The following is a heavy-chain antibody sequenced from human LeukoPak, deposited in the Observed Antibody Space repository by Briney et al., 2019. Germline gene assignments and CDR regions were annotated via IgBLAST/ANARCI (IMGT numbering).Heavy chain of an antibody. CDR3: ARVRGPTVTTMYFDY. J-gene: IGHJ4*02. V-gene: IGHV3-48*04. CDR2: ISPGGNTI. CDR1: GFIFRSHG. Sequence: PGGSLRLSCAGSGFIFRSHGMIWVRQAPGRGLEWGSYISPGGNTIYYADSMKGRFTVSRDDAKNSPPLHMNRLMAEHTAVYYCARVRGPTVTTMYFDYWGQGTLVTVSS. D-gene: IGHD4-17*01.